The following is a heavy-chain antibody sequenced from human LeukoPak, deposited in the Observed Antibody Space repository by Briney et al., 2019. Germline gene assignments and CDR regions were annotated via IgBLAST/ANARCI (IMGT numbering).Heavy chain of an antibody. CDR1: GGSFSGYY. V-gene: IGHV4-34*01. CDR2: INHSGST. Sequence: SETLSLTRAVYGGSFSGYYWSWVRQPPGKGLEWVGEINHSGSTNYNPSLKSRVTISVDTSKNQFSLKLSSVTAADTAVYYCARGSLVLRFLEWLSQEAFDIWGQGTMVTVSS. J-gene: IGHJ3*02. CDR3: ARGSLVLRFLEWLSQEAFDI. D-gene: IGHD3-3*01.